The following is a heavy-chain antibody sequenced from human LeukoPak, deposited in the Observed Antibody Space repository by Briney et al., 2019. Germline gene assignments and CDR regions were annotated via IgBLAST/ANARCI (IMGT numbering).Heavy chain of an antibody. D-gene: IGHD3-22*01. Sequence: PGRSLRLSCAASGFTFSSYAMHWVRQAPGKGLEWVAVISYDGSNKYYADSVKGRFTISRDNSKNTLYLQMNSLRAEDTAVYYCARDPTYYYDSSGFVYFDYWGQGTLVTVSS. V-gene: IGHV3-30*04. CDR3: ARDPTYYYDSSGFVYFDY. J-gene: IGHJ4*02. CDR1: GFTFSSYA. CDR2: ISYDGSNK.